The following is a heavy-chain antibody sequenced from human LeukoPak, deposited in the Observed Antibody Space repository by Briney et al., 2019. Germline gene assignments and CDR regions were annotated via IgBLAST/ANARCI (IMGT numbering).Heavy chain of an antibody. D-gene: IGHD5-18*01. J-gene: IGHJ6*02. V-gene: IGHV3-30-3*01. CDR3: ARGRKYSYGTYYYGLDV. CDR1: GFTFSTYA. Sequence: GGSLRLSCAASGFTFSTYAMHWVRQAPGKGLEWVAVILYDGNNKYYADSVKGRFTISRDNSKNTLYLQMNSLRAEDTAVYYCARGRKYSYGTYYYGLDVWGQGTTVTVCS. CDR2: ILYDGNNK.